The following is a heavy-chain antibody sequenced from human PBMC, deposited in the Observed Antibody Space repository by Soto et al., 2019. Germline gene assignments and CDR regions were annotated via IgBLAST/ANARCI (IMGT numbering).Heavy chain of an antibody. CDR2: LSGSGNST. V-gene: IGHV3-23*01. CDR3: AKDRNLVVFLTTFDY. D-gene: IGHD3-22*01. J-gene: IGHJ4*02. CDR1: GFTFSSYA. Sequence: PGGSLRLSCAASGFTFSSYAMSWVRQAPGKGLEWVSSLSGSGNSTYRADSVKGRFTISRDNSKNTLYLQMNSLRSEDTAVYYCAKDRNLVVFLTTFDYWGQGALFTVSS.